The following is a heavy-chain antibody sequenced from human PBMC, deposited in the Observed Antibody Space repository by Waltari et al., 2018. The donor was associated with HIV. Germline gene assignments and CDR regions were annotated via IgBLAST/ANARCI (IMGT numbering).Heavy chain of an antibody. J-gene: IGHJ4*02. CDR3: AKDSQQLVNYFDY. CDR1: GFTFGSHG. V-gene: IGHV3-23*01. CDR2: ISGGGEST. Sequence: EVQLLESGGGLVQPGGSLIRCCAASGFTFGSHGISWVRQAPGQGLEWVSGISGGGESTYYAASVKGRFTISRDNSKNTLYLQMNSLRAEDTAVYYCAKDSQQLVNYFDYWGQGTLVTVAS. D-gene: IGHD6-13*01.